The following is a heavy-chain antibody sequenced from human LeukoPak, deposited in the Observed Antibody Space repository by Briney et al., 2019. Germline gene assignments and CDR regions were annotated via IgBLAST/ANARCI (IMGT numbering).Heavy chain of an antibody. CDR2: ISTSSSYI. Sequence: PGGSLRLSCAASGFTFSSNSMNWVRQAPGKGLEWVSSISTSSSYIDYADSVKGRFTISRDNAKNSLYLQMNSLRADDTAVYYCARGGWQLDAFDIWGQGTMVTVSS. V-gene: IGHV3-21*01. J-gene: IGHJ3*02. D-gene: IGHD6-13*01. CDR3: ARGGWQLDAFDI. CDR1: GFTFSSNS.